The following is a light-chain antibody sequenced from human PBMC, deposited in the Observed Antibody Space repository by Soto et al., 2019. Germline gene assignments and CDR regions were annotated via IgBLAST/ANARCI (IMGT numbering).Light chain of an antibody. Sequence: QSALTQPRSVSGSPGQSVTISCTGTSSDVGGYNYVSWYQQNPGKAPKLMIYDVSKRPSGVPDRFSGSKSANTASLIISGLQAEDEADYYCCSYAGNTLVVFGGGTKLTVL. J-gene: IGLJ2*01. CDR1: SSDVGGYNY. CDR3: CSYAGNTLVV. CDR2: DVS. V-gene: IGLV2-11*01.